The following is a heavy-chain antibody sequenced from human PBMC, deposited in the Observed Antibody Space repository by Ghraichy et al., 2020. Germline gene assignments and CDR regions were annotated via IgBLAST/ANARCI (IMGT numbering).Heavy chain of an antibody. CDR3: ANDMYSRSWYKVYYGMDV. Sequence: GESLNISCAASGFTFSSYAMSWVRQAPGKGLEWVSAISGSGGSTYYADSVKGRFTISRDNSKNTLYLQMNSLRAEDPAVYYCANDMYSRSWYKVYYGMDVWGQGTTVTVSS. J-gene: IGHJ6*02. CDR1: GFTFSSYA. V-gene: IGHV3-23*01. CDR2: ISGSGGST. D-gene: IGHD6-13*01.